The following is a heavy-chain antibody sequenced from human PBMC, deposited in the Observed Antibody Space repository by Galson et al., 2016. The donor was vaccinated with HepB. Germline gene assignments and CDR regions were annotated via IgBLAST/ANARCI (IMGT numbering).Heavy chain of an antibody. J-gene: IGHJ4*02. D-gene: IGHD3-10*01. CDR2: IYWDDDK. Sequence: PALVKPTQTLTLTCTLSGFSLSTSAVGVGWIHQPPEKALEWLALIYWDDDKRYSPSLKSRLTITKDTSKNQVVLTMTNMDPVDTATYYCARSDYGSGLYYFDYWGQGTLVTVSS. CDR3: ARSDYGSGLYYFDY. V-gene: IGHV2-5*02. CDR1: GFSLSTSAVG.